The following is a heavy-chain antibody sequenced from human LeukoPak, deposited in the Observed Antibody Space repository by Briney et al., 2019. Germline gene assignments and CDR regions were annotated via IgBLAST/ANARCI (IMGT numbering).Heavy chain of an antibody. V-gene: IGHV3-21*01. D-gene: IGHD1-26*01. J-gene: IGHJ4*03. CDR2: INSVGSHI. CDR3: TRDPAYYLRYGYFDY. CDR1: GFISSTSA. Sequence: GGSLRLSCSASGFISSTSAMNWVRQAPGKGLEWVSSINSVGSHIYYRDSVKGRFTISRDNAKNSVYLQMNNLRAADTALYYCTRDPAYYLRYGYFDYWGQGILVTVSS.